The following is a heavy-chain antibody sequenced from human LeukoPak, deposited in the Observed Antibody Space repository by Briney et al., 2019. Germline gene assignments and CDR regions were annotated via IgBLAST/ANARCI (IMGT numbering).Heavy chain of an antibody. CDR3: ARRRSYYYGSGSYYNGGSFDY. V-gene: IGHV4-61*10. J-gene: IGHJ4*02. Sequence: SETLSLTCTVSGVSLSSGSYYWSWIRQPAGKGLEWIGYIYYSGSTNYNPSLKSRVTISVDTSKNQFSLKLSSVTAADTAVYYCARRRSYYYGSGSYYNGGSFDYWGQGTLVTVSS. CDR1: GVSLSSGSYY. CDR2: IYYSGST. D-gene: IGHD3-10*01.